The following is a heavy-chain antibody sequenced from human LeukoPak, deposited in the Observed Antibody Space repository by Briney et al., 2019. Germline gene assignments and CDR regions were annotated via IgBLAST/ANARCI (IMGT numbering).Heavy chain of an antibody. CDR1: GFTFSDYY. Sequence: AGGSLRLSCAASGFTFSDYYMSWIRQAPGKGLEWVSYISSSGSTIYYADSVKGRFTISRDNAKNSLYLQTNSLRAEDTAVYYCASTHRYSSNFDYWGQGTLVTVSS. V-gene: IGHV3-11*01. CDR3: ASTHRYSSNFDY. D-gene: IGHD6-13*01. J-gene: IGHJ4*02. CDR2: ISSSGSTI.